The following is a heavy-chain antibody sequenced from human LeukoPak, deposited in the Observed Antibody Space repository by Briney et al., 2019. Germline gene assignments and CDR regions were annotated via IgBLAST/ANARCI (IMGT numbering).Heavy chain of an antibody. CDR2: ISGSRGST. CDR1: GFTSSSYA. Sequence: GGSLRLSCGVSGFTSSSYAMSWVRRTPGKGLEWVSAISGSRGSTYYADSVKGRFTISRDNSKNTLYLQMNSLRAEDTAVYYCAKHSTVTPYYFDYWGQGTLVTVSS. V-gene: IGHV3-23*01. CDR3: AKHSTVTPYYFDY. D-gene: IGHD4-23*01. J-gene: IGHJ4*02.